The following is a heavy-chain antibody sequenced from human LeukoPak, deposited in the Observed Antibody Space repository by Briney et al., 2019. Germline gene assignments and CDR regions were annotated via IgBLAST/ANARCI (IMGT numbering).Heavy chain of an antibody. CDR2: ISGSGTST. D-gene: IGHD6-6*01. Sequence: PGGSLRLSCAASGFTFSSFGVHWVRQAPGKGLEWVSVISGSGTSTYYADSVKGRFTISRDNSKNTLHLLMSSLRAEDTAVYYCAKSGAVAARTGFDYWGQGTLVTVSS. CDR3: AKSGAVAARTGFDY. CDR1: GFTFSSFG. J-gene: IGHJ4*02. V-gene: IGHV3-23*01.